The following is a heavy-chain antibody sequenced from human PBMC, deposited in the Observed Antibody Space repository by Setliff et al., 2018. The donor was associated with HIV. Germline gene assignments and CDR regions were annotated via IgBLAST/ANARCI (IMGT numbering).Heavy chain of an antibody. D-gene: IGHD2-2*01. CDR1: GYTFTSYF. CDR3: ARAGGGATDQAFDI. J-gene: IGHJ3*02. CDR2: IDPNGGAT. Sequence: ASVKVSCKAFGYTFTSYFLHWVRQAPGQGLEWLGIIDPNGGATNNAQKLQVRLTVTTDTSTGTLYMELSNLRSDDSAVYYCARAGGGATDQAFDIWG. V-gene: IGHV1-46*01.